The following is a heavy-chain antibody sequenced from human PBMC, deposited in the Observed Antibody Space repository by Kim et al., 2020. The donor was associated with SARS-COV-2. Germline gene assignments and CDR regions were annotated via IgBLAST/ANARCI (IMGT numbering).Heavy chain of an antibody. CDR2: ISYDGTNK. Sequence: GGSLRLSCAASGFTFSSYGMHWVRQAPGKGLEWVAVISYDGTNKYYGDSVKGQFTNSRNNSKNKLYLQMNSLRAEDTVVYYCATDCLGDYGSGRGPYGHFYYYYGMDVWGQGTTVTVS. CDR3: ATDCLGDYGSGRGPYGHFYYYYGMDV. J-gene: IGHJ6*02. D-gene: IGHD3-10*01. V-gene: IGHV3-30*03. CDR1: GFTFSSYG.